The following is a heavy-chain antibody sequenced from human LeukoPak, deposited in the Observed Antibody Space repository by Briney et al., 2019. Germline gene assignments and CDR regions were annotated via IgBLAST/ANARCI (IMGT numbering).Heavy chain of an antibody. CDR2: IYYSGST. D-gene: IGHD3-10*01. J-gene: IGHJ4*02. CDR1: GGSISSSSYY. CDR3: ARHVLDPGLAGLLLWFGELPGFDY. Sequence: SETLSLTCTVSGGSISSSSYYWGWIRQPPGKGLEWIGSIYYSGSTYYNPSLKSRVTISVDTSKNQFSLKLSSVTAADTAVYYCARHVLDPGLAGLLLWFGELPGFDYWGQGTLVTVSS. V-gene: IGHV4-39*01.